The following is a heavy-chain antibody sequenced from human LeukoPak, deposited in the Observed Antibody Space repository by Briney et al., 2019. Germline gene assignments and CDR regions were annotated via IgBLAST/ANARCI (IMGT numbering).Heavy chain of an antibody. J-gene: IGHJ4*02. CDR3: ARDLHGGNSGLGY. V-gene: IGHV4-59*01. D-gene: IGHD4-23*01. Sequence: SETLSLTCPVSAGSISSNYWNWIRHPPGKGLEWIGYMHNSGLTRYHPTLKSRVTISIDTSKNQFSLKLSSATAADTAVYYCARDLHGGNSGLGYWGQGTLVTVSS. CDR1: AGSISSNY. CDR2: MHNSGLT.